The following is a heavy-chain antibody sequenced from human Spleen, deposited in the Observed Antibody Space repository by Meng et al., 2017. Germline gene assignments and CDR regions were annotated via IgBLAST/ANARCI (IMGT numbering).Heavy chain of an antibody. Sequence: QVQFRESGPGLVQPSETLSLTCAVSGDSITNYNGWSWVRQPPGKGLEWIGEIPHSGSSAYNPSLKSRVTMSIDKSKNQFSLTLTSVTAADTAVYYCTRGSGGSVWGQGTLVTVSS. CDR3: TRGSGGSV. D-gene: IGHD3-10*01. CDR1: GDSITNYNG. V-gene: IGHV4-4*02. CDR2: IPHSGSS. J-gene: IGHJ4*02.